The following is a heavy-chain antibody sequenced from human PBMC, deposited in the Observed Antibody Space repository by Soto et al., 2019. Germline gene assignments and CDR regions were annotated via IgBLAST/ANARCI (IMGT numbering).Heavy chain of an antibody. J-gene: IGHJ6*02. Sequence: PGGSLRLSCAASGFTVSSNYMSWVRQAPGKGLEWVSVIYSGGSTYYADSVKGRFTISRDNSKNTLYLQMNRLRAEDTAVYYCARDSCSGGSCYSVPYYYGMDVWGQGTTVTVSS. V-gene: IGHV3-53*01. CDR3: ARDSCSGGSCYSVPYYYGMDV. CDR1: GFTVSSNY. D-gene: IGHD2-15*01. CDR2: IYSGGST.